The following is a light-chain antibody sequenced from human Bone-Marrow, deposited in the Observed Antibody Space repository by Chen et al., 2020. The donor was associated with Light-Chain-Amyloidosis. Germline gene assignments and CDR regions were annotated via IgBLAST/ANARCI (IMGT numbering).Light chain of an antibody. CDR2: DVS. V-gene: IGLV2-14*03. J-gene: IGLJ1*01. Sequence: QSALTQPASVSGSPGQSITISSTGTRSDIGGYQYVSWYQQHPGEAPKLMIYDVSRRPSGVSNRFSGSKSGNTASLTISGLQAEDEADYYCSSYTPRTTLYVFGTGTKVTVL. CDR3: SSYTPRTTLYV. CDR1: RSDIGGYQY.